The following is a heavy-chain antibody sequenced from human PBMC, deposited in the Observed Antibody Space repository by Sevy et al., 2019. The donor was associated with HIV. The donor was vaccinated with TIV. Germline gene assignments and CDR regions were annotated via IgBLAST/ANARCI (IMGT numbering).Heavy chain of an antibody. CDR1: GFTFSSYS. CDR2: ISSSSSTI. J-gene: IGHJ4*02. V-gene: IGHV3-48*01. D-gene: IGHD2-21*02. CDR3: ARGGGYCGGDCYSIDY. Sequence: GGSLRLSCAASGFTFSSYSMNWVRQAPGKGLEWVSYISSSSSTIYYADSVKGRFTISRDNSKDTLFLQMNSLTPEDTAVYYCARGGGYCGGDCYSIDYWGQGALVTVSS.